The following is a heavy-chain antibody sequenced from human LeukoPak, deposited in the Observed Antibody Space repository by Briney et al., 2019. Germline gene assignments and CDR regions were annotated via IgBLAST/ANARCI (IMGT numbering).Heavy chain of an antibody. CDR2: IGTYGGDT. J-gene: IGHJ5*01. Sequence: ASVKVSCKATSRITWVRQAPGQGLEWMGWIGTYGGDTYYAQKFQGRITVTTDTSTSTVYMELRNLRSDDTAVYYCARDLWNFYDDSGYNRDFDSWGQGTLVTVSS. CDR1: TSR. V-gene: IGHV1-18*01. D-gene: IGHD3-22*01. CDR3: ARDLWNFYDDSGYNRDFDS.